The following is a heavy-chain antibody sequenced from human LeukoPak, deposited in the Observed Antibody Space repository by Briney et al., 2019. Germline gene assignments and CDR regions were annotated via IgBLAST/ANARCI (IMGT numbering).Heavy chain of an antibody. CDR2: IWYDGSNK. D-gene: IGHD2-2*01. Sequence: GRSLRLSCAASGFTFSSYGMHWVRQASGKGLEWVAVIWYDGSNKYYADSVKGRFTISRDNSKNTLYLQMNSLRAEDTAVYYCARDGCSSTSCYPNYYYYGMDVWGKGTTVTVSS. CDR3: ARDGCSSTSCYPNYYYYGMDV. CDR1: GFTFSSYG. V-gene: IGHV3-33*01. J-gene: IGHJ6*04.